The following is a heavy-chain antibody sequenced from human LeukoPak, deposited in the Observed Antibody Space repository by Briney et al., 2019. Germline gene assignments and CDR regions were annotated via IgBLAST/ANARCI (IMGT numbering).Heavy chain of an antibody. V-gene: IGHV4-59*01. CDR3: ARVRRYDSSGDDAFDI. J-gene: IGHJ3*02. CDR1: GGSISSYY. D-gene: IGHD3-22*01. Sequence: PSETLSLTCTVSGGSISSYYWSWIRRPPGKGLEWIGYIYYSGSTNYNPSLKSRVTISVDTSKNQFSLKLSSVTAADTAVYYCARVRRYDSSGDDAFDIWGQGTMVTVSS. CDR2: IYYSGST.